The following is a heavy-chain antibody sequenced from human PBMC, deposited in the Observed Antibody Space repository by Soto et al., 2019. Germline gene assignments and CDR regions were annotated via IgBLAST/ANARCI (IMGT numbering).Heavy chain of an antibody. CDR3: AKDHGDYETTFY. V-gene: IGHV3-23*01. D-gene: IGHD4-17*01. J-gene: IGHJ4*02. CDR1: GFTFSSYA. CDR2: ISGSGGST. Sequence: GESLKISCAASGFTFSSYAMSWVRQAPGKGLEWVSAISGSGGSTYYADSVKGRFTISRDNSKNTLYLQMNSLRAEDTAVYYCAKDHGDYETTFYWGQGTLVTVSS.